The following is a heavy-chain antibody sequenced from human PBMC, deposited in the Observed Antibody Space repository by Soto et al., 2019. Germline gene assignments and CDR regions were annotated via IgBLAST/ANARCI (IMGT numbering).Heavy chain of an antibody. D-gene: IGHD3-22*01. V-gene: IGHV3-30*18. CDR2: ISYDGNNK. J-gene: IGHJ4*02. CDR1: GFTFITYG. Sequence: QVQLVESGGGVVQPGRSLRLSCAASGFTFITYGMHWVRQAPGTGLEWVAVISYDGNNKYYTDSVKGRFTISRDNSKNTLYLQMNSLRAEDTAVYYCAKDVPKYDTSGDLVYWGQGTLVTVSS. CDR3: AKDVPKYDTSGDLVY.